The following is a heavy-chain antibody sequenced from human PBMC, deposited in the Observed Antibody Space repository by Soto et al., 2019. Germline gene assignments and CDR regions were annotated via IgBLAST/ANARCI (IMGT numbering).Heavy chain of an antibody. D-gene: IGHD6-19*01. CDR2: IHSSGST. CDR3: TTSSGWLVDY. J-gene: IGHJ4*02. V-gene: IGHV4-4*09. CDR1: GGSVSSRY. Sequence: SETLSLTCTVSGGSVSSRYCGWFRQPPGKGLEWIGYIHSSGSTNYNPSLKSRVTMSLDTSKNQFSLNLSSVTAADTAMYYCTTSSGWLVDYWGQGALFTVSS.